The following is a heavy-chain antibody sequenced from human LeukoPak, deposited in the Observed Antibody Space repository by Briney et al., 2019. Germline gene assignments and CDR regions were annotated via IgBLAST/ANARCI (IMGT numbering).Heavy chain of an antibody. D-gene: IGHD6-13*01. V-gene: IGHV4-34*01. Sequence: PSETLSLTCAVYGGSFSGYYWSWIRQPPGKGLEWIGEINHSGSTNYNPSLKSRVTISVDTSKNQFSLKLSSVTAADTAVYYCARHPGSSWYGGAYYYYMDVWGKGTTVTVSS. CDR1: GGSFSGYY. CDR2: INHSGST. J-gene: IGHJ6*03. CDR3: ARHPGSSWYGGAYYYYMDV.